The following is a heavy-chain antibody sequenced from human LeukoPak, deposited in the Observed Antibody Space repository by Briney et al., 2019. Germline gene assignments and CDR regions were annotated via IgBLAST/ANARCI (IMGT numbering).Heavy chain of an antibody. CDR2: ISYDGSNK. J-gene: IGHJ4*02. CDR3: AKDRAGIAVAGFDY. D-gene: IGHD6-19*01. Sequence: GGSLRLSCAASGFTFSSYGMHWVRQAPGKGLEWVAVISYDGSNKYYADSVKGRFTISRDNSKNTLYQQMNSLRAEDTAVYYCAKDRAGIAVAGFDYWGQGTLVTVSS. V-gene: IGHV3-30*18. CDR1: GFTFSSYG.